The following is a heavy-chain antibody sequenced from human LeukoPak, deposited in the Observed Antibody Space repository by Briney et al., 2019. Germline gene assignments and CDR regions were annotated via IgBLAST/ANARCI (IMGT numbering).Heavy chain of an antibody. V-gene: IGHV5-51*01. Sequence: GESLKTSCKGSGYSFTSYWIGWVRQMPGKGLEWMGIIYPGDSDTKYSPSFQGQVTISADKSISTAYLQWSSLKASDTAIYYCARLLRFLDWFDPWGQGTLVTVSS. CDR2: IYPGDSDT. D-gene: IGHD4/OR15-4a*01. CDR1: GYSFTSYW. CDR3: ARLLRFLDWFDP. J-gene: IGHJ5*02.